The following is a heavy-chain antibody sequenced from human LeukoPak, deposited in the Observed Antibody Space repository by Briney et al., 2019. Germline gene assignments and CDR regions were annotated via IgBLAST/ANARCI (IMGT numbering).Heavy chain of an antibody. CDR3: ARDSLVRGVSYGMDV. D-gene: IGHD3-10*01. V-gene: IGHV4-59*01. CDR1: GGSISSYY. Sequence: SETLSLTCTVSGGSISSYYWSWIRQPPGKGLEWIWYIYYSGSTNYNPSLKSRVTISVDTSKNQSSLKLSSVTAADTAVYYCARDSLVRGVSYGMDVWGKGTTVTVSS. J-gene: IGHJ6*04. CDR2: IYYSGST.